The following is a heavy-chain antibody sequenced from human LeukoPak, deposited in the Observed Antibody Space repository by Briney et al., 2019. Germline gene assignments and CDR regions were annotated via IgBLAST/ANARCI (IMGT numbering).Heavy chain of an antibody. CDR2: ISAYNGNT. CDR3: ATSRSGWYYFDY. J-gene: IGHJ4*02. D-gene: IGHD6-19*01. Sequence: GASVTVSCKASGYTFTSYGISWVRQAPGQGLEGMGWISAYNGNTNYAQKLQGRVTMTTDTSTSTAYMELRSLRSDDTAVYSCATSRSGWYYFDYWGQGTLVTVSS. CDR1: GYTFTSYG. V-gene: IGHV1-18*04.